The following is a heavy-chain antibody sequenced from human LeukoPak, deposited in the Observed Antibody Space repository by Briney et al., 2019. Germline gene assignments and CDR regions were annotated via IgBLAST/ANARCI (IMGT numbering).Heavy chain of an antibody. CDR2: IKQDGSEK. D-gene: IGHD3-10*01. J-gene: IGHJ4*02. CDR1: GFTSSTYW. Sequence: GGSLELSCAASGFTSSTYWMSWVRQAPGKGLEWVGNIKQDGSEKYYVDPVKGRFTISRDNAKNSLYLQMISLRAEDTAIYYCARDYYGSGSHDYWGQGTLVTVSS. CDR3: ARDYYGSGSHDY. V-gene: IGHV3-7*01.